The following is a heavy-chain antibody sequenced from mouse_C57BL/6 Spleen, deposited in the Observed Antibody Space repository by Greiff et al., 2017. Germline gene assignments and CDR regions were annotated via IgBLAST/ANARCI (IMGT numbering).Heavy chain of an antibody. CDR2: ISYDGSN. J-gene: IGHJ3*01. D-gene: IGHD1-1*01. V-gene: IGHV3-6*01. CDR3: AREESYYGSSYGFAY. Sequence: VQLKESGPGLVKPSQSLSLTCSVTGYSITSGYYWNWIRQFPGNKLEWMGYISYDGSNNYNPSLKNRISITRDTSKNQFFLKLNSVTTEDTATYYCAREESYYGSSYGFAYWGQGTLVTVSA. CDR1: GYSITSGYY.